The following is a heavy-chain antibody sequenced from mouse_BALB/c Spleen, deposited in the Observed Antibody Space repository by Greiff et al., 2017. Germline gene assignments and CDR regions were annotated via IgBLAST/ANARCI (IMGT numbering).Heavy chain of an antibody. Sequence: EVHLVESGGGLVKPGGSLKLSCAASGFTFSDYYMYWVRQTPEKRLEWVATISDGGSYTYYPDSVKGRFTISRDNAKNNLYLQMSSLKSEDTAMYYCARDYLYYWGQGTTLTVSS. J-gene: IGHJ2*01. CDR3: ARDYLYY. CDR2: ISDGGSYT. V-gene: IGHV5-4*02. CDR1: GFTFSDYY.